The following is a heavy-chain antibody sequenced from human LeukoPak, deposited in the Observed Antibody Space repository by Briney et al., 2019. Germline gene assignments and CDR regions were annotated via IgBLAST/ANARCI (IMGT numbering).Heavy chain of an antibody. J-gene: IGHJ3*02. D-gene: IGHD3-22*01. CDR1: GFTFSSYS. V-gene: IGHV3-21*01. Sequence: GGSLRLSCAASGFTFSSYSMNWVRQAPGKGLEWVSSISSSSSYIYYADSVKGRFTISRDNAKNSLYLQMNSLRAEDTAVYYCARDGYYYDSSGYYSAFDIWGQGTMVTVSS. CDR3: ARDGYYYDSSGYYSAFDI. CDR2: ISSSSSYI.